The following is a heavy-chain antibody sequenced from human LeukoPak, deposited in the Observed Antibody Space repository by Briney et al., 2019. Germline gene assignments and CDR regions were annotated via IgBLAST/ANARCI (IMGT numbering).Heavy chain of an antibody. Sequence: PGGSLRLSCAASGFTFSRYSMNWVRQAPGKGLEWVSSISDDGKYIYYADSVKGRFSISTDNAKSSLYLQMNSLRVEDTAVYFCVRDTYGQSDSWGQGTLVAVSS. D-gene: IGHD3-10*01. J-gene: IGHJ4*02. CDR2: ISDDGKYI. V-gene: IGHV3-21*01. CDR1: GFTFSRYS. CDR3: VRDTYGQSDS.